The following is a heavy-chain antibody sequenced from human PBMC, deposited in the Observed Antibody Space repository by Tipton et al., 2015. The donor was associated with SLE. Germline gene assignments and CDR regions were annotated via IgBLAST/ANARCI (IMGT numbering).Heavy chain of an antibody. CDR2: IIPMYGIV. CDR1: GGTFRSYA. CDR3: ARGEELIEGGGVDI. D-gene: IGHD3-16*01. J-gene: IGHJ3*02. Sequence: QSGPEVKKPGSSVKVSCTASGGTFRSYALSWVRQAPGQGLEWMGGIIPMYGIVNYAQNFQGRVDIAADASTTTAYMELSSLRSEDSAVYYCARGEELIEGGGVDIWGRGTMVTVSS. V-gene: IGHV1-69*01.